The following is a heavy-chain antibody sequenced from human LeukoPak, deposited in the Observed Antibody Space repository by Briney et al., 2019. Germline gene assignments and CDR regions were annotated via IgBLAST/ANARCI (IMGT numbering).Heavy chain of an antibody. D-gene: IGHD2-2*01. Sequence: ASVKVSCKASGYTLTNHALNWVRQAPGQGLEWMGWINTNTGNPTYAQGFTGRFVFSLDTSVNTAYLQISSLKAEDTAIYYCARVQGYCSTTSCYPHYWGQGTLVTVSS. CDR2: INTNTGNP. V-gene: IGHV7-4-1*02. CDR3: ARVQGYCSTTSCYPHY. J-gene: IGHJ4*02. CDR1: GYTLTNHA.